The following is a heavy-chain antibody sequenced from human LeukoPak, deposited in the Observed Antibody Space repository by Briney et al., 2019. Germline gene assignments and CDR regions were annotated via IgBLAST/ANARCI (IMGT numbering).Heavy chain of an antibody. CDR1: GFTVSSNY. CDR3: ARGDLYYYYYMDV. Sequence: PGGSLRLSCAASGFTVSSNYMSWVRQAPGKELEWVSVIYSGGSTYYADSVKGRFTISRDNSKNTLYLQMNSLRAEDTAVYYCARGDLYYYYYMDVWGKGTTVTVSS. V-gene: IGHV3-53*01. CDR2: IYSGGST. J-gene: IGHJ6*03.